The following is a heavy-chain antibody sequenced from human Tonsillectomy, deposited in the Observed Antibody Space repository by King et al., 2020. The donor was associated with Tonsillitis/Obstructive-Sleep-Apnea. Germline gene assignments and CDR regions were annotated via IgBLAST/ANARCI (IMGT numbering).Heavy chain of an antibody. CDR2: IRSKANSYAT. Sequence: EVQLVESGGGLVQPGGSLKLSCAASGFTFSGSAMHWVRQASGKGLEWVGRIRSKANSYATAYAASVKGRFTISRDDSKNTAYLQMNSLKTEDTAVYYCTRHFGSSTHIWGQGTMVTVSS. CDR1: GFTFSGSA. V-gene: IGHV3-73*01. D-gene: IGHD2-2*01. J-gene: IGHJ3*02. CDR3: TRHFGSSTHI.